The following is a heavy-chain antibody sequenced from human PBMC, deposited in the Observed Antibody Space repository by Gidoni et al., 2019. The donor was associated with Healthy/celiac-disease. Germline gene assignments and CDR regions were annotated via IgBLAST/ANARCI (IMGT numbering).Heavy chain of an antibody. J-gene: IGHJ4*02. CDR3: ARGGSGGYSGYVYFVY. CDR1: GGSFSGSY. Sequence: VQLQQWGAGLLKPSETLSLTCAVYGGSFSGSYWRWIRHTPGKGLGWIGEINHSGSPHYNPSLKSRVTISVDTSKNQFSLKLSSVTAADTAVYYCARGGSGGYSGYVYFVYWGQGTLVTVSS. CDR2: INHSGSP. V-gene: IGHV4-34*01. D-gene: IGHD5-12*01.